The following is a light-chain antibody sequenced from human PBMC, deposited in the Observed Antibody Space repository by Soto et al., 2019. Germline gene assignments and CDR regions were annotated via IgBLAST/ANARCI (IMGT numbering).Light chain of an antibody. Sequence: QSALTQPASVSASPGQSITISCTGTSSNVGTYDLVSWYQHHPDKAPKLIIYEGTKRPSGISSRFSGSKSGNTASLTISGLQAEDDADYYCCSFAVGAALVFGGGTKLTL. CDR1: SSNVGTYDL. CDR2: EGT. V-gene: IGLV2-23*01. J-gene: IGLJ2*01. CDR3: CSFAVGAALV.